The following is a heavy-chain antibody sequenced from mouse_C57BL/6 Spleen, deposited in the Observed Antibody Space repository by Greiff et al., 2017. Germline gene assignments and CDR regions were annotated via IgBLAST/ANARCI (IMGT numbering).Heavy chain of an antibody. CDR3: TRDRRPQAMDY. Sequence: EVKLVESGEGLVKPGGSLKLSCAASGFTFSSYAMSWVRQTPEKRLEWVAYISSGGDYIYYADTVKGRFTISRDNARNTLYLQMSSLKSEDTAMYYCTRDRRPQAMDYWGQGTSVTVSS. V-gene: IGHV5-9-1*02. J-gene: IGHJ4*01. CDR1: GFTFSSYA. CDR2: ISSGGDYI.